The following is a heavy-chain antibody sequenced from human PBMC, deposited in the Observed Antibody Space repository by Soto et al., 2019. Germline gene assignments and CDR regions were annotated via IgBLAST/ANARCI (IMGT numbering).Heavy chain of an antibody. V-gene: IGHV4-39*01. CDR1: GGSITSGGYF. CDR3: AKREDSSRLGGLDI. J-gene: IGHJ6*02. D-gene: IGHD1-26*01. CDR2: VHSTGGT. Sequence: PSETLSLTCTVSGGSITSGGYFWDWIRQPPGKGLEWIGTVHSTGGTYYSPFLRSRVTISVDTSKNIFSLKMTSARATDTAVYLCAKREDSSRLGGLDIWGQGTAVTVSS.